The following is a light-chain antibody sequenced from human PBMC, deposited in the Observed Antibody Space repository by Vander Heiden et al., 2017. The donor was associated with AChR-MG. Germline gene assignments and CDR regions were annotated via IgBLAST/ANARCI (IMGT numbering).Light chain of an antibody. CDR2: EVS. Sequence: QSALTPPPSASASPGQSVTISCTGPSSDVGRYNYVTWYQQHPGKAPRLMIYEVSKRPSGVPDRFSGSKSGSTASLTVSGLQAEDEADYYCSSYAGSNRVFGGGTKLTVL. CDR1: SSDVGRYNY. CDR3: SSYAGSNRV. V-gene: IGLV2-8*01. J-gene: IGLJ3*02.